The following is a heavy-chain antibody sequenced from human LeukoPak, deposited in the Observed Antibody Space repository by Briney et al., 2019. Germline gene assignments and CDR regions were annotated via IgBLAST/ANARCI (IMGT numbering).Heavy chain of an antibody. J-gene: IGHJ4*02. CDR2: ISGGADLI. D-gene: IGHD7-27*01. CDR1: GFTFSSYA. Sequence: GGSLRLSCAASGFTFSSYAMSWVRQAPGEGLEWVSAISGGADLIYYADSVKGRFIISRDNSKNTLSLQMSSLRVEDTAVYYCAKATGDGGTFHYWGQGTLVTVSS. CDR3: AKATGDGGTFHY. V-gene: IGHV3-23*01.